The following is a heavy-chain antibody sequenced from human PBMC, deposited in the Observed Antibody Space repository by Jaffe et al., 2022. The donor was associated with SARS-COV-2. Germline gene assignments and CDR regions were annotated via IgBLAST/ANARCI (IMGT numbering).Heavy chain of an antibody. CDR2: ISSSSSTI. CDR1: GFTFSSYS. D-gene: IGHD2-15*01. V-gene: IGHV3-48*01. J-gene: IGHJ3*02. CDR3: ARDCSGGSCYRGAFDI. Sequence: EVQLVESGGGLVQPGGSLRLSCAASGFTFSSYSMNWVRQAPGKGLEWVSYISSSSSTIYYADSVKGRFTISRDNAKNSLYLQMNSLRAEDTAVYYCARDCSGGSCYRGAFDIWGQGTMVTVSS.